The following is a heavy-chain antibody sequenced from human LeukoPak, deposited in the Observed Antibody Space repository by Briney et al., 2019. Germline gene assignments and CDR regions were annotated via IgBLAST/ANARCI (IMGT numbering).Heavy chain of an antibody. CDR1: GFTFSSYG. Sequence: GGSLRLSCAASGFTFSSYGMHWVRQAPGKGLEWVAVIRYDGSNKYYAYSVKGRFTISRDNSKNTLYLQMHSLSAEDTAAYSCTKEPGPYYYVSSGYRYPWFWGEGTLVTVSS. D-gene: IGHD3-22*01. J-gene: IGHJ4*02. CDR3: TKEPGPYYYVSSGYRYPWF. V-gene: IGHV3-33*06. CDR2: IRYDGSNK.